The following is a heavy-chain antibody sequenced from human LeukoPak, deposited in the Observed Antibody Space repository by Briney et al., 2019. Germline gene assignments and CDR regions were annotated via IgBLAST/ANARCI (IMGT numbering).Heavy chain of an antibody. CDR2: ISSSSSYI. V-gene: IGHV3-21*01. Sequence: EPGGSLRLSCAASGFTFSSYSMTWVRQAPGKGLEWVSSISSSSSYIYYADSVKGRFTISRDNAKNSLYLQMNSLRAEDTAVYYCARARDALYGDPRHYYYGMDVWGQGTTVTVPS. J-gene: IGHJ6*02. CDR3: ARARDALYGDPRHYYYGMDV. D-gene: IGHD4-17*01. CDR1: GFTFSSYS.